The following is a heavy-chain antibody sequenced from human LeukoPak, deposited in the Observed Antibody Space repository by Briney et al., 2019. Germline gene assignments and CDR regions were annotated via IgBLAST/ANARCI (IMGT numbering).Heavy chain of an antibody. Sequence: GASVKVSCKASGGTFSSYAISWVRQAPGQGLEWMGGIIPIFGTANYAQKFQGRVTITADESTSTAYMELSSLRSEDTAVYYCARVAPNGYYFDYWGQGTLVTVSS. CDR3: ARVAPNGYYFDY. CDR2: IIPIFGTA. D-gene: IGHD5-24*01. CDR1: GGTFSSYA. J-gene: IGHJ4*02. V-gene: IGHV1-69*13.